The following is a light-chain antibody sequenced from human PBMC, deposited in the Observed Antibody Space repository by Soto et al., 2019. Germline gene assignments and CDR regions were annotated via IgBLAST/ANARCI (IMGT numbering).Light chain of an antibody. Sequence: DIPMTQSPFTLSASVGDRVTITCRASQSISSWLAWYQQKPGKAPKLLIYKASSLESGVPSRFSGSGSGTEFTLTISSLQPDDFATYYCQQYNSYSWTFGQGTKLEIK. V-gene: IGKV1-5*03. CDR2: KAS. J-gene: IGKJ2*02. CDR1: QSISSW. CDR3: QQYNSYSWT.